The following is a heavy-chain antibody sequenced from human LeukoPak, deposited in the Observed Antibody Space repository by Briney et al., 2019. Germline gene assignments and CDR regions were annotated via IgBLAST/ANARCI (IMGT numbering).Heavy chain of an antibody. CDR2: IRYDGSNK. V-gene: IGHV3-30*02. CDR3: ANVGLRKVTSGDY. CDR1: GFTFSSYG. Sequence: GGSLRLSCAASGFTFSSYGMHWVRQAPGKGLEWVAFIRYDGSNKYYADSVKGRFTISRDNSKNTLYLQMNSLRAEDTAVYYCANVGLRKVTSGDYWGQGTLVTVSS. J-gene: IGHJ4*02. D-gene: IGHD5-12*01.